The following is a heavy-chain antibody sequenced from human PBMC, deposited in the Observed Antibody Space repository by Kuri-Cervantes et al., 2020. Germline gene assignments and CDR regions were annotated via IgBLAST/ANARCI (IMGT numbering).Heavy chain of an antibody. Sequence: ASVKVSCKASGYTFTSYDINWVRQATGQGLEWMGWMNPNSGNTGYAQKFQGRVTTTRNTSISTAYMELSSLRSEDTAVYYCARAAYPYYYDSSGSIGYWGQGTLVTVSS. CDR3: ARAAYPYYYDSSGSIGY. D-gene: IGHD3-22*01. V-gene: IGHV1-8*01. CDR2: MNPNSGNT. J-gene: IGHJ4*02. CDR1: GYTFTSYD.